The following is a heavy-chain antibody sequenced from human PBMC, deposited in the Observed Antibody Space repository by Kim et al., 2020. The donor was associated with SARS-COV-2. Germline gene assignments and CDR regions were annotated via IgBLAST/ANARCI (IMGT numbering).Heavy chain of an antibody. CDR3: ARTYYDFWSGDHEYYYYGMDV. CDR1: GFTFSSYW. Sequence: GGSLRLSCAASGFTFSSYWMSWVRQAPGKGLEWVANIKQDGSEKYYVASVKGRFTISRDNAKNSLYLQMNSLRAEDTAVYYCARTYYDFWSGDHEYYYYGMDVWGQGTTVTVSS. D-gene: IGHD3-3*01. J-gene: IGHJ6*02. CDR2: IKQDGSEK. V-gene: IGHV3-7*01.